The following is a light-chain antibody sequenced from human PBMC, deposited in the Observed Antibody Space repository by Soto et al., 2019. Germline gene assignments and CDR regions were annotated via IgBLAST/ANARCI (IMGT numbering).Light chain of an antibody. CDR1: EAIRSA. J-gene: IGKJ5*01. Sequence: AIQLTQSPSSLSASVGDRVTITCRASEAIRSALGWYQQKPGKVPKLLIYAASILQSGVPSRFSGSGSGTDFTLTISSLQPEDFAVYYCQQYGSSPLISFGQGTRLEIK. V-gene: IGKV1-6*01. CDR3: QQYGSSPLIS. CDR2: AAS.